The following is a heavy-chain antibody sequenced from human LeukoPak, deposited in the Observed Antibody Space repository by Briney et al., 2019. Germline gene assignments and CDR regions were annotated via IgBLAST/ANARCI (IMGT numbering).Heavy chain of an antibody. V-gene: IGHV4-4*09. J-gene: IGHJ2*01. CDR1: GGSINNYY. CDR3: ARRAGSYLGYWYFDL. CDR2: MYTSGSS. Sequence: PSETLSLTCGVSGGSINNYYWTWIRQPPGKGQERIGYMYTSGSSNYPPSLKSRVTMSIDTSKNPYSLILRSVTAPDTATYYCARRAGSYLGYWYFDLWGRGTLVTVSS. D-gene: IGHD1-26*01.